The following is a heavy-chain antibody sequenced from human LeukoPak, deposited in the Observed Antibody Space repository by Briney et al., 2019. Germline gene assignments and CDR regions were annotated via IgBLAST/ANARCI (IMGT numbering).Heavy chain of an antibody. D-gene: IGHD5-12*01. CDR3: ARGPSGYHNT. CDR1: GFTFSNHG. J-gene: IGHJ4*02. CDR2: ISPSGDIT. Sequence: GGTLRLSCAASGFTFSNHGMNWVRQAPGKGLEWVSGISPSGDITYYADSAKGRFTISRDNSKNTLYLQMNSLRAEDTAVYYCARGPSGYHNTGGQGTLVTVSS. V-gene: IGHV3-23*01.